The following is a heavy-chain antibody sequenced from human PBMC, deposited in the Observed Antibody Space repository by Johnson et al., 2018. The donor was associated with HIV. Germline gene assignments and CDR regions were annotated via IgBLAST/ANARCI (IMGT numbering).Heavy chain of an antibody. D-gene: IGHD3-22*01. V-gene: IGHV3-66*01. CDR3: AKTGQMIAGTSAFDI. Sequence: VQLVESGGGLVQPGGSLRLSCVASGFTVSGNYMSWVRQAPGKGLEWVSVMYSGGSTYYADSVKGRFTISRDNSKNTLYLQMASLRAEDTAVYYCAKTGQMIAGTSAFDIGGQGTMVTVSS. CDR1: GFTVSGNY. CDR2: MYSGGST. J-gene: IGHJ3*02.